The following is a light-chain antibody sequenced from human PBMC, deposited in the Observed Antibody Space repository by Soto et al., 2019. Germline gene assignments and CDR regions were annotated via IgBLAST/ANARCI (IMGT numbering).Light chain of an antibody. Sequence: EIVLTQSPGTLSLSPGERATLSCRASQSVNSNYLAWYQQKPGQAPRLLIYGASSRATGIPDRFSGSGSGTDFTLTISRLEPEDCAVYYCQQYGSSPPITFGQGTRLEIK. J-gene: IGKJ5*01. CDR3: QQYGSSPPIT. CDR2: GAS. V-gene: IGKV3-20*01. CDR1: QSVNSNY.